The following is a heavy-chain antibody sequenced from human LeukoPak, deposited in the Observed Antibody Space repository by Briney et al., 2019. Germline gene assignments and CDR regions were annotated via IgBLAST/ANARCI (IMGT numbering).Heavy chain of an antibody. CDR2: IYTSGGT. Sequence: SETLSLTCTVSGDSISSDSYYWTWIRQPAGKGLERIGRIYTSGGTNYNPSLKSRATISLDTSRNQFSLRLSSVTAADTAVYYCARSRYCTTTTCYVGYIDVGGKGTTVTVSS. V-gene: IGHV4-61*02. J-gene: IGHJ6*03. CDR3: ARSRYCTTTTCYVGYIDV. D-gene: IGHD2-2*01. CDR1: GDSISSDSYY.